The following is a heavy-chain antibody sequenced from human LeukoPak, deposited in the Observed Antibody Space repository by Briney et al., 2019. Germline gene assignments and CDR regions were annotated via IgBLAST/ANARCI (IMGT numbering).Heavy chain of an antibody. CDR3: ARTPGDSSSWYSDS. J-gene: IGHJ4*01. V-gene: IGHV3-33*01. Sequence: PGGSLRLSCAASGFTFSSYGMHWVRQAPGKGLEWVAVIWYDGSNKYYADSVKGRFTISRDNSKNTLYLQMSSLRPEDTAVYYCARTPGDSSSWYSDSWGHGTLVTVSS. D-gene: IGHD6-13*01. CDR2: IWYDGSNK. CDR1: GFTFSSYG.